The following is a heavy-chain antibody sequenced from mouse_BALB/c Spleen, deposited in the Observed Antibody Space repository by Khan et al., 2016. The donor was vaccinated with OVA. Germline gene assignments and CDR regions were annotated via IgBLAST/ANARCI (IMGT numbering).Heavy chain of an antibody. CDR3: ARDGGGFDSYYRDY. Sequence: EVQLQESGPGLVKPSQTVSLTCTVTGISITTGNYRWSWIRHFPGNKLEWIGYLFYSGTTTYNPSLTSRTSITRDTSKNRFFLEMNSLTTEDTATYYCARDGGGFDSYYRDYWGQGTNLTVSS. J-gene: IGHJ2*01. D-gene: IGHD2-14*01. CDR2: LFYSGTT. CDR1: GISITTGNYR. V-gene: IGHV3-5*02.